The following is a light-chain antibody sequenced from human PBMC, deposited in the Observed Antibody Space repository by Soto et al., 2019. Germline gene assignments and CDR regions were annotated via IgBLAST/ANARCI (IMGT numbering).Light chain of an antibody. CDR3: QNYKSAPYT. Sequence: DIPMTQSPSSLSASVGDRVTITCRASQGISNYLAWYQQKPGKVPKLLIYAASTLQSGVPSRFSGSVSGTHFTLTSISLKPEDFATYYCQNYKSAPYTFGQGTKLEIK. V-gene: IGKV1-27*01. CDR2: AAS. CDR1: QGISNY. J-gene: IGKJ2*01.